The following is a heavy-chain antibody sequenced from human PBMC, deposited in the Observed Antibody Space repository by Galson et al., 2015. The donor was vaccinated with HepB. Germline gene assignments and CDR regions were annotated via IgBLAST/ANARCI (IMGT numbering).Heavy chain of an antibody. Sequence: SLRLSCAASGFTVSNNYMTWVRQAPETGREWVSLIYSDGTTRYAGSEKGRFTISEDNSKNMLYLQMNSLRAEDTAIYYCTGLRGSTPGGFWGQGTLVTVSS. J-gene: IGHJ4*02. D-gene: IGHD1-7*01. CDR1: GFTVSNNY. CDR2: IYSDGTT. CDR3: TGLRGSTPGGF. V-gene: IGHV3-53*01.